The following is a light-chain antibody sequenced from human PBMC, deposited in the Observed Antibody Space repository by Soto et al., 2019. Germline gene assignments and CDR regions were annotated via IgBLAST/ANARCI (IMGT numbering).Light chain of an antibody. CDR1: QSISSW. V-gene: IGKV1-5*01. CDR3: QQYNSYPWT. CDR2: DAS. J-gene: IGKJ1*01. Sequence: IQMTQSPSTLSASVGDRVTITCRASQSISSWLAWYQQKPGKAPKLLIYDASSLESGVPSRFSGSGSGTEFTLTISSLQPDDFATYYCQQYNSYPWTFGQGDQGGYQ.